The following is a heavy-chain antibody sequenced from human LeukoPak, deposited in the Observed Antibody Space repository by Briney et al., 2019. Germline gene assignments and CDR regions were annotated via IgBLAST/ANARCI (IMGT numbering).Heavy chain of an antibody. CDR2: ILTNGDT. D-gene: IGHD3-10*01. J-gene: IGHJ3*02. CDR3: ARNRFGERTFEK. V-gene: IGHV3-13*01. Sequence: GGSLRLSCAASGFAFSSFDMLWVRQSPRKGLEWVARILTNGDTDYGASVEGRFTISRENAKSYVYLQMNSLRDGDTAVYYCARNRFGERTFEKWGQGIMVTVSS. CDR1: GFAFSSFD.